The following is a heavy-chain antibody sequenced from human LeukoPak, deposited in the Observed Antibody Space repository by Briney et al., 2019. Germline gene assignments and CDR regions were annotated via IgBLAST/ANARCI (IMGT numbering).Heavy chain of an antibody. CDR2: IYYSGST. Sequence: PSETLSLTGTVSGGSISGYYWSWLRQPPGKGLKWIGYIYYSGSTNYNPSLKSRVTISVDTSKNQFSLKLSSVTAADTAVYYCARDRYGDYAYYYCGMDVWGQGTTVTVSS. D-gene: IGHD4-17*01. CDR1: GGSISGYY. V-gene: IGHV4-59*01. J-gene: IGHJ6*02. CDR3: ARDRYGDYAYYYCGMDV.